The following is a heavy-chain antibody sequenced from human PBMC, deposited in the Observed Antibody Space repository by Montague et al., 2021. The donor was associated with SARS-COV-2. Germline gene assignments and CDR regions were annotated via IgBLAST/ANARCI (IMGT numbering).Heavy chain of an antibody. CDR1: GFTFSRFV. CDR3: ARTPREWGSAQYFDY. J-gene: IGHJ4*02. CDR2: IRQNGESR. V-gene: IGHV3-64*01. Sequence: SLRLSCVAYGFTFSRFVMTWVRQAPGKGLEYVAAIRQNGESRHYXYPXKDRFIISRDNSKNTLYLQMGSLRTEDSAVYFCARTPREWGSAQYFDYWGQGALVTVSS. D-gene: IGHD1-26*01.